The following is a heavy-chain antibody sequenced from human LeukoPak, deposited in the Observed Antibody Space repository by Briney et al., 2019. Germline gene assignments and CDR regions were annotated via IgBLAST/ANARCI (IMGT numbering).Heavy chain of an antibody. CDR1: GFSFRSFS. Sequence: GGSLRLSCAASGFSFRSFSMTWVRQAPGRGLEWLSIISGTADSKYYADSVKGRFTISRDNPRSTLYLEMNILRAEDTAVYYCAKADATIGGAFDTWGQGTMVIVSS. V-gene: IGHV3-23*01. CDR2: ISGTADSK. J-gene: IGHJ3*02. CDR3: AKADATIGGAFDT. D-gene: IGHD3-16*01.